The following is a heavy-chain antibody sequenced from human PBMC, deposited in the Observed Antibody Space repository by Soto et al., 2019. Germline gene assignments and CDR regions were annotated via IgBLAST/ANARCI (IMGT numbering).Heavy chain of an antibody. D-gene: IGHD1-26*01. Sequence: GASVKVSCKASGYTFTGYYMHWVRQAPGQGLEWMGWINPNSGGTNYAQKFQGWVTMTRDTSISTAYMELSRLRSDDTAVYYCARGAGGYYYYYGMDVWGQGTTVTVSS. CDR2: INPNSGGT. V-gene: IGHV1-2*04. CDR1: GYTFTGYY. J-gene: IGHJ6*02. CDR3: ARGAGGYYYYYGMDV.